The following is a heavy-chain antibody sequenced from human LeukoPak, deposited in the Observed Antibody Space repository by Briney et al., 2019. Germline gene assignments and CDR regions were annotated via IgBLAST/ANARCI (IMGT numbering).Heavy chain of an antibody. CDR1: GYTLTELS. CDR3: ATPKEGTGGNAFDI. D-gene: IGHD3-16*01. CDR2: FDPEDGET. V-gene: IGHV1-24*01. Sequence: ASVKVSCKVSGYTLTELSMHWVRQAPGKGLEWMGGFDPEDGETIYAQKFQGRVTMTEDTSTDTAYMELSSLRSEDTAVYYCATPKEGTGGNAFDIWGQGTMVTVSS. J-gene: IGHJ3*02.